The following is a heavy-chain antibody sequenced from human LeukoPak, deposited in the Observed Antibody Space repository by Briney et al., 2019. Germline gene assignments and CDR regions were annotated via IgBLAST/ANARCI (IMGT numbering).Heavy chain of an antibody. CDR2: IHYSGST. CDR1: GGSISSSSYY. D-gene: IGHD3-10*01. J-gene: IGHJ5*02. V-gene: IGHV4-39*01. CDR3: VVRGVMEAAEDR. Sequence: PSETLSLTCTVSGGSISSSSYYWGWIRQPPGRGLEWIGSIHYSGSTYYNPSLKSRVTISADTSKNQFSLKLSSVTAADTAVYYCVVRGVMEAAEDRWGQGALVIVSS.